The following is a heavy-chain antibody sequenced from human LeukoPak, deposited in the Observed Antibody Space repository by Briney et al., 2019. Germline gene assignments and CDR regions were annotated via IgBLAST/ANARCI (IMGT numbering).Heavy chain of an antibody. CDR3: AKDKGQWELYGAFDI. V-gene: IGHV3-23*01. D-gene: IGHD1-26*01. CDR1: GFNFSTYW. J-gene: IGHJ3*02. CDR2: ISGSGGST. Sequence: GGSLRLSCAASGFNFSTYWMTWVRQAPGKGLEWVSVISGSGGSTYYADSVKGRFTISRDNSKNTLYLQMNSLRAEDTAVYYCAKDKGQWELYGAFDIWGQGTMVTVSS.